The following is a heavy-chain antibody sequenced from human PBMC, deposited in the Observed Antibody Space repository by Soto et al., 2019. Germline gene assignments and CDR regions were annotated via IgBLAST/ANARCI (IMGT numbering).Heavy chain of an antibody. CDR3: ARDVSPGGYCSSTSCDGWFDP. V-gene: IGHV1-69*04. D-gene: IGHD2-2*01. CDR2: IIPILGIA. Sequence: SVKVSCAASGGIFSSYTMSWVRQAPGQGLEWMGRIIPILGIANYAQKFQGRVTITADKSTSTAYMELSSLRSEDTAVYYCARDVSPGGYCSSTSCDGWFDPWGQGTLVTVSS. CDR1: GGIFSSYT. J-gene: IGHJ5*02.